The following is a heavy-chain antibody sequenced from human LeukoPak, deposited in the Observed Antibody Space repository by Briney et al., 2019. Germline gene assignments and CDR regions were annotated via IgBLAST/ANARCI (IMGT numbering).Heavy chain of an antibody. CDR2: INSDGSST. CDR3: ARTPDSSGYYYGFGY. Sequence: QAGGSLRLSCAASGFTFSSYWMHWVRQAPGKGLVWVSRINSDGSSTSYADSVKGRFTISRDNAKNTLYLQMGSLRAEDMAVYYCARTPDSSGYYYGFGYWGQGTLVTVSS. CDR1: GFTFSSYW. V-gene: IGHV3-74*01. D-gene: IGHD3-22*01. J-gene: IGHJ4*02.